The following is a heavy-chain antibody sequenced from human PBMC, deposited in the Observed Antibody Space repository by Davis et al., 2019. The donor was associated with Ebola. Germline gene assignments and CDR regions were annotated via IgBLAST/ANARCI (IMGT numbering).Heavy chain of an antibody. V-gene: IGHV5-51*01. J-gene: IGHJ6*02. D-gene: IGHD1-26*01. Sequence: TRYSPSFQGQVTISADKSVSTAYLQWSSLKASDTAMYYCAKTSNVGYYYGMDVWGQGTTVTVSS. CDR3: AKTSNVGYYYGMDV. CDR2: T.